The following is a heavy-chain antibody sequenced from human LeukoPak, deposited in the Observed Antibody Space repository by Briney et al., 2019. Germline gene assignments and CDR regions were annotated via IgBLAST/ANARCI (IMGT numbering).Heavy chain of an antibody. CDR2: IYYSGRP. Sequence: SETLSLTCTVSGGSISSSSYYWGWIRQPPGKGVEWIGSIYYSGRPYYNPSLKSRVTIYVDTSKNQFSLRLSSVTAADTAVYYCARDYYDSSGYFTAEYFQHWGQGTLVTVSS. CDR1: GGSISSSSYY. D-gene: IGHD3-22*01. J-gene: IGHJ1*01. CDR3: ARDYYDSSGYFTAEYFQH. V-gene: IGHV4-39*02.